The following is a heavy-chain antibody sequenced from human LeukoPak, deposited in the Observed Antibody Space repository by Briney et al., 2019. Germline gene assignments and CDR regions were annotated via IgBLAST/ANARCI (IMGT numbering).Heavy chain of an antibody. CDR2: IYTSGST. D-gene: IGHD3-10*01. CDR3: ARDGRITMVRGTYYYYYYMDV. Sequence: SETLSLTCTVSGGSISSYYWSWIRQPAGKGLEWIGRIYTSGSTNYNPSLKRRVTMSVDTSKNQFSLKLSSVTAADTAVYYCARDGRITMVRGTYYYYYYMDVWGKGTTVTVSS. CDR1: GGSISSYY. V-gene: IGHV4-4*07. J-gene: IGHJ6*03.